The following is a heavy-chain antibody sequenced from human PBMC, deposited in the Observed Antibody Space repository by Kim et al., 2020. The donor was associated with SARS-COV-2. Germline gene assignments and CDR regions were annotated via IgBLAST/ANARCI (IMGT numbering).Heavy chain of an antibody. CDR3: VKGLTYFDWLLSYFDY. J-gene: IGHJ4*02. CDR1: GFTFSSYA. Sequence: GGSLRLSCSASGFTFSSYAMHWVRQAPGKGLEYVSAISSNGGSTYYADSVKGRFTISRDNSKNTLYLQMSSLRAEDTAVYYCVKGLTYFDWLLSYFDYWGQGTLVTVSS. D-gene: IGHD3-9*01. V-gene: IGHV3-64D*06. CDR2: ISSNGGST.